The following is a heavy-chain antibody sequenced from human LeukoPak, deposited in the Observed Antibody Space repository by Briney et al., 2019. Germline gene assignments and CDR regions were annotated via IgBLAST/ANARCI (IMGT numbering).Heavy chain of an antibody. CDR3: ATGGSWVVAANSAFDI. J-gene: IGHJ3*02. V-gene: IGHV1-24*01. D-gene: IGHD2-15*01. Sequence: ASVKVSCKVSGYTLTELSMHWVRQAPGKGLEWMGGFDPEDGETIYAQKFQGRVTMTEDTSTDTAYMELSSLRSEDTAVYYCATGGSWVVAANSAFDIWGQGTMVTVSS. CDR2: FDPEDGET. CDR1: GYTLTELS.